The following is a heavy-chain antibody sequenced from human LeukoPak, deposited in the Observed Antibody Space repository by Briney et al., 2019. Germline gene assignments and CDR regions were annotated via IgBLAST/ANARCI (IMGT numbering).Heavy chain of an antibody. V-gene: IGHV3-30*02. J-gene: IGHJ6*03. Sequence: GGSLRLSCAASGFTFSSYGMHWVRQAPGKGLEWVAFIGYDGNSKYYPDSVKGRFTISRDISKNTLYLQMNSLRADDTAVYYCAKRRGLELTYYYHMDVWGKGTTVTVSS. CDR3: AKRRGLELTYYYHMDV. CDR2: IGYDGNSK. CDR1: GFTFSSYG. D-gene: IGHD1-7*01.